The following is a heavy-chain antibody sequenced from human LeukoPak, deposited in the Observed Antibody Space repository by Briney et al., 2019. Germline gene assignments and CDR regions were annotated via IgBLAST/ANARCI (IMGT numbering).Heavy chain of an antibody. Sequence: GGSLRLSCAASGFTVSSNYMSWVRQAPGKGLEWVSVIYSGGITYYADSVKGRFTISRDNSKNTLYLQMNSLRAEDTAVYYCARGAPGKNYMDVWGKGTTVTVSS. J-gene: IGHJ6*03. CDR1: GFTVSSNY. V-gene: IGHV3-53*01. D-gene: IGHD3-10*01. CDR3: ARGAPGKNYMDV. CDR2: IYSGGIT.